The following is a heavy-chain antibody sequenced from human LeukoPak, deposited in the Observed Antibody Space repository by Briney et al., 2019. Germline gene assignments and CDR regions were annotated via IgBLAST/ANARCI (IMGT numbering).Heavy chain of an antibody. CDR2: VSGGGGST. CDR1: GFTFTSYS. CDR3: AKGGKWDVTPFDY. Sequence: GGSLRLSCAASGFTFTSYSMNWVRQAPGKGLEWVSTVSGGGGSTYYADSVKGRFTISRDNSKNTLYLQVNSLRAEDTAVYYCAKGGKWDVTPFDYWGQGTLVTVSS. V-gene: IGHV3-23*01. J-gene: IGHJ4*02. D-gene: IGHD1-26*01.